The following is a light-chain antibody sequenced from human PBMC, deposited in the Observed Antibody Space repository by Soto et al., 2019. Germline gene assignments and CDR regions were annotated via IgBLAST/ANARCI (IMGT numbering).Light chain of an antibody. CDR2: DVS. V-gene: IGKV1-5*01. Sequence: DIQMTQSPSALSASVGDRVTITCRASQTTGDWLAWYQRKPGKAPHLLIYDVSSLESGVPSRFSGRGSGTEFTLTIDGLQPDDFATYYCQQHNSSPWTFGQGTKVDI. CDR3: QQHNSSPWT. CDR1: QTTGDW. J-gene: IGKJ1*01.